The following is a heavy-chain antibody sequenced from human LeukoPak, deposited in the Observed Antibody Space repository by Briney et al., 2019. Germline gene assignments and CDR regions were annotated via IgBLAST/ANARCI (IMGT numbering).Heavy chain of an antibody. J-gene: IGHJ4*02. CDR1: GYTFTIYA. D-gene: IGHD5-18*01. CDR3: AREHGYSYGYYFDY. Sequence: VASVTVSFTASGYTFTIYAMNWVRQAPGQGLEWMGWINTNTGNPTYSQGFTGRFVSSLDTSVSTAYLQISSLTAEDTAVYYCAREHGYSYGYYFDYWGQGTLVTVSS. CDR2: INTNTGNP. V-gene: IGHV7-4-1*02.